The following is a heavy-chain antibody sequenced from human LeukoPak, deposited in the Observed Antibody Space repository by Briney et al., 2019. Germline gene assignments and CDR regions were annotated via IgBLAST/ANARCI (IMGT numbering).Heavy chain of an antibody. J-gene: IGHJ4*02. CDR1: GFPFTSYG. Sequence: GGSLRLSCAASGFPFTSYGISWVRQAPGQGLEWMGWINPNSGGTNYAQKFQGRVTMTRDTSISTAYMELSRLRSDDTAVYYCARDPNPYYYDSSGYGVLDYWGQGTLVTVSS. CDR2: INPNSGGT. V-gene: IGHV1-2*02. D-gene: IGHD3-22*01. CDR3: ARDPNPYYYDSSGYGVLDY.